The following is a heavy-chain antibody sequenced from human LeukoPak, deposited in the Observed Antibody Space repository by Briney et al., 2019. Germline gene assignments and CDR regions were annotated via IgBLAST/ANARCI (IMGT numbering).Heavy chain of an antibody. V-gene: IGHV3-21*01. J-gene: IGHJ4*02. CDR2: ITSSSNYI. CDR3: ARDLRL. Sequence: GGSLRLSCAASGFTFSSFSMNWVRQAPGMGLEWVSSITSSSNYIYYASSVRGRFTISRDNAKNSLYLQMNSLRAEDTAVYYCARDLRLWGQGTLVTVSS. CDR1: GFTFSSFS.